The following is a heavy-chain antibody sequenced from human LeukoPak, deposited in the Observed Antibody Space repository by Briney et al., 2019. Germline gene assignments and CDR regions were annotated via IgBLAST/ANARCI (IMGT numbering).Heavy chain of an antibody. CDR2: IIPIFGTT. D-gene: IGHD4-11*01. J-gene: IGHJ4*02. Sequence: SVKVSCKASGGTFSSYAISWVRQAPGQGLEWVGGIIPIFGTTAYAQNLQGRVTITADGSTSTAWMKLSNLRSEDTAVYYCARGSRYSNTLFDYWGQGTLVTVSS. V-gene: IGHV1-69*13. CDR3: ARGSRYSNTLFDY. CDR1: GGTFSSYA.